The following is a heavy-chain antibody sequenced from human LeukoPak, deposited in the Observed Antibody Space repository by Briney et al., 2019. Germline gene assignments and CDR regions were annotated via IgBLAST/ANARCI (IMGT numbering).Heavy chain of an antibody. V-gene: IGHV1-2*02. CDR1: GYTFTGYY. D-gene: IGHD3-10*01. J-gene: IGHJ5*02. CDR3: ARERVTMVRGVLPKEWFVP. Sequence: ASVKVSCKASGYTFTGYYMHWVRQAPGQGLEWMGWINPNSGGTNYAQKFQGRVTMTRDTSISTAYMELSRLRSDDTAVYYCARERVTMVRGVLPKEWFVPWGQGTLVTVSS. CDR2: INPNSGGT.